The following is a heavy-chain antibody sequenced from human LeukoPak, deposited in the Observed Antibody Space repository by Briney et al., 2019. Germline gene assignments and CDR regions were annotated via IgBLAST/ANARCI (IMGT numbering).Heavy chain of an antibody. D-gene: IGHD5-18*01. CDR3: ARQYISGQWYFDY. CDR2: INDSGGST. J-gene: IGHJ4*02. Sequence: PGGSLRLSCAASGFTLSSYAMSWVRQAPGKGLEWVSAINDSGGSTYYADPVRRRFTISRDNSKNTLYLQMSSRMPEDTAVYYCARQYISGQWYFDYWGQGTVVTVSS. V-gene: IGHV3-23*01. CDR1: GFTLSSYA.